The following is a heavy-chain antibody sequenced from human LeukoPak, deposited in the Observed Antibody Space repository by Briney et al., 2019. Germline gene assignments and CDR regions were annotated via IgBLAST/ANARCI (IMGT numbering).Heavy chain of an antibody. V-gene: IGHV1-18*01. CDR3: ATIGPPDSSSWFDY. CDR2: ISAYNGNT. Sequence: ASVKVSCKASGYTFTSYGISWVRQAPGQGLEWMGWISAYNGNTNYAQKLQGRVTMTTDTSTSTAYMELRSLRSEDTAVYYCATIGPPDSSSWFDYWDQGTLVTVSS. J-gene: IGHJ4*02. D-gene: IGHD6-13*01. CDR1: GYTFTSYG.